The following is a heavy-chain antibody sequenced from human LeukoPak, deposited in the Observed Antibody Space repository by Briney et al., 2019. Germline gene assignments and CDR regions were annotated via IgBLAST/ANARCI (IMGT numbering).Heavy chain of an antibody. Sequence: GGSLRLSCAASGFTFSSYAMHWVRQAPGKGLEWVAVISYDGSNKYYADSVKGRFTISRDNSKNTLYLQMNSLRAEDTAVYYCAKDLDEIGGLDVWGQGTTVTVSS. V-gene: IGHV3-30-3*01. CDR3: AKDLDEIGGLDV. J-gene: IGHJ6*02. CDR2: ISYDGSNK. CDR1: GFTFSSYA. D-gene: IGHD3-16*01.